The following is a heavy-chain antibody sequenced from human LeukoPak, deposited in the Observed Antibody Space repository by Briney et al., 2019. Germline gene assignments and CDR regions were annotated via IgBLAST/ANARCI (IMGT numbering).Heavy chain of an antibody. CDR3: ARGQQWLPYYFDY. V-gene: IGHV1-3*01. D-gene: IGHD6-19*01. J-gene: IGHJ4*02. CDR2: INAGNGNT. Sequence: ASVKVSCKASGYTFTSYAMHWVRQAPGQRLEWMGWINAGNGNTKYSQKFQGRVTITRDTSASKAYMELSSLRSEDTAVYYCARGQQWLPYYFDYWGQGTLVTVSS. CDR1: GYTFTSYA.